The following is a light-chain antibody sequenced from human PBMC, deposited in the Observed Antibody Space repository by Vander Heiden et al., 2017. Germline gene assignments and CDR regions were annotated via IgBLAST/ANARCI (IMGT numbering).Light chain of an antibody. Sequence: PGQRVTISCSGSSSNIERNTLNWYQQLPGKAPKVYMYGIKQRPSGVPDRFSGSKSGTTAFLAISGLQSEDEAVYYCAAWDDSLVLFGGGTNLTVL. V-gene: IGLV1-44*01. CDR3: AAWDDSLVL. J-gene: IGLJ2*01. CDR2: GIK. CDR1: SSNIERNT.